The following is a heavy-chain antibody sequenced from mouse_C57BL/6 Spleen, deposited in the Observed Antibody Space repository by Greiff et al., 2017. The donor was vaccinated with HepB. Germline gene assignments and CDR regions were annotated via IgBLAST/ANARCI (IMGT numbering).Heavy chain of an antibody. V-gene: IGHV1-82*01. CDR2: IYPGDGDT. D-gene: IGHD3-2*02. CDR1: GYAFSSSW. Sequence: VQLQESGPELVKPGASVKISCKASGYAFSSSWMNWVKQRPGKGLEWIGRIYPGDGDTNYNGKFKGEATLTADKSSSTAYMQRSSLTSEDSAVYFCAREGTAQASPWFAYWGQGTLVTVAA. J-gene: IGHJ3*01. CDR3: AREGTAQASPWFAY.